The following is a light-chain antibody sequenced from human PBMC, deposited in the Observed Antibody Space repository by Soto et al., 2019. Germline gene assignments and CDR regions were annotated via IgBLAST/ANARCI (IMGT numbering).Light chain of an antibody. J-gene: IGLJ1*01. V-gene: IGLV2-14*01. CDR3: SSYTSSSTRV. CDR1: SSDVGCYNY. Sequence: QSALTQPASVSGSPGQSITISCTGTSSDVGCYNYVSWYQQHPGKAPKLMIYDVSNRPSGVSNRFSGSKSGNTASLTISGLHAEDEADYYCSSYTSSSTRVFGTGTKLTVL. CDR2: DVS.